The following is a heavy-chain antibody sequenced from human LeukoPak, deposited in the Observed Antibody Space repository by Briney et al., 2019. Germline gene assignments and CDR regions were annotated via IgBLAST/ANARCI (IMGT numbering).Heavy chain of an antibody. Sequence: GRSLRLSCAASGFTFDDYAMHWVRQAPGKGLEWVSSISSSSSYIYYADSVKGRFTISRDNAKNSLYLQMNSLRAEDTAVYYCARDGQQWLVLGWFDPWGQGTLVTVSS. D-gene: IGHD6-19*01. J-gene: IGHJ5*02. CDR1: GFTFDDYA. CDR3: ARDGQQWLVLGWFDP. CDR2: ISSSSSYI. V-gene: IGHV3-21*01.